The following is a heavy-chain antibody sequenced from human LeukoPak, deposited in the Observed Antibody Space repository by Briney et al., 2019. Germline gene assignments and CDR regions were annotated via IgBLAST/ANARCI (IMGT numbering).Heavy chain of an antibody. CDR2: ISDRGSRT. CDR1: GITLSNYG. CDR3: AKRGVVIRVILVGFHKEAYYFDS. D-gene: IGHD3-22*01. Sequence: GGSLRLSCAVSGITLSNYGMSWVRQAPGKGLEWVAGISDRGSRTNYADSVKGRFTISTDHPKNTLYLQMNSLRAEDTTVYFCAKRGVVIRVILVGFHKEAYYFDSWGQGALVTVSS. J-gene: IGHJ4*02. V-gene: IGHV3-23*01.